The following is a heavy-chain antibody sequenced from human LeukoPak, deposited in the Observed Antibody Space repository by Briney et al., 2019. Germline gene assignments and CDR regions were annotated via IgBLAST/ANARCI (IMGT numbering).Heavy chain of an antibody. Sequence: GGSLRLSCAASGLTVSSNYMSWVRQAPGKGLEWVSVIYSGGSTYYADSVKGRFTISRDDSKNTLYLQMNSLRAEDTAVYYCAREYRGEYYFAHWGQGTLVTVSS. CDR2: IYSGGST. D-gene: IGHD3-10*01. CDR3: AREYRGEYYFAH. V-gene: IGHV3-66*01. J-gene: IGHJ4*02. CDR1: GLTVSSNY.